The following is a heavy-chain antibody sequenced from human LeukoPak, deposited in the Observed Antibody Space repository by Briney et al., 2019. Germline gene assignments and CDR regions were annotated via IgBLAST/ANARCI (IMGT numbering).Heavy chain of an antibody. J-gene: IGHJ4*02. CDR3: ARLRGVTTYYFDY. CDR1: GYSISSGYY. D-gene: IGHD4-17*01. Sequence: PSETLSLTCAVSGYSISSGYYWGWIRQPPGKGLECIGSIYHSGYTHYNPSLKSRVTISVDTSKNQFSLKLSSVTAADTAVYYCARLRGVTTYYFDYWGQGTLVTVSS. V-gene: IGHV4-38-2*01. CDR2: IYHSGYT.